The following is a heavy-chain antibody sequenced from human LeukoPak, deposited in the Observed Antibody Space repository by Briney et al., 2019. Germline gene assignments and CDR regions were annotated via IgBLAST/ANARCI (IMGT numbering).Heavy chain of an antibody. CDR3: ARNVGY. J-gene: IGHJ4*02. Sequence: GGSLRLSCAVSGLTVSNNYMSWVRQAPGKGLEWVSVIYSGGSTYYADSVKGRFTISRDNSKNTVYLQMNSLRGEDTAVYYCARNVGYWGQGTLVTVSS. CDR2: IYSGGST. CDR1: GLTVSNNY. V-gene: IGHV3-53*01. D-gene: IGHD1-26*01.